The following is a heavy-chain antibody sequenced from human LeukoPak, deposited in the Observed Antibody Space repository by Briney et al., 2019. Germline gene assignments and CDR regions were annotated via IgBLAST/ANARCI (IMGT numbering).Heavy chain of an antibody. V-gene: IGHV3-43D*04. CDR2: ISWDGGST. CDR3: AKDEEYSGFGPILSGYYYGMDV. Sequence: LPGGSLRLSCAASGFTFDDYAMHWVRQAPGKGLEWVSVISWDGGSTYYADSVKGRFTISRDNSRHTLYLQMNSLGAEDTALYYCAKDEEYSGFGPILSGYYYGMDVWGKGTTVTVSS. J-gene: IGHJ6*04. CDR1: GFTFDDYA. D-gene: IGHD5-12*01.